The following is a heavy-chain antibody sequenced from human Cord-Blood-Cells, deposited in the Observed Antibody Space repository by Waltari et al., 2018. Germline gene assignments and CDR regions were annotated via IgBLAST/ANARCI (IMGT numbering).Heavy chain of an antibody. V-gene: IGHV4-38-2*02. CDR1: GYSISSGHY. Sequence: QVQLQESGPGLVKSSETLSLTCAVSGYSISSGHYWGWIRPPPGRGLVWIGSSDHSGSSIYNPSLKSRVTSTVDTAKNQFFLKLSCVTAAATAVYYCAGDSGIVGANWFDPWGQGTLVTVSS. CDR2: SDHSGSS. D-gene: IGHD1-26*01. CDR3: AGDSGIVGANWFDP. J-gene: IGHJ5*02.